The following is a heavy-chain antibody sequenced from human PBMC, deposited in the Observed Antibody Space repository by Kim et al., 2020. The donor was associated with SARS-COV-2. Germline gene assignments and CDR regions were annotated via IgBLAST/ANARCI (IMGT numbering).Heavy chain of an antibody. Sequence: ASVKVSCKASGYTFTGYYIQWVRQAPGQGLEWMGRLDPNTGGTNYAYNFRGRVTMTRDTSISTAYMELNGLTSDDTALYYCARDKDVAANPWSQGTPVTV. V-gene: IGHV1-2*06. CDR1: GYTFTGYY. D-gene: IGHD6-13*01. J-gene: IGHJ5*02. CDR3: ARDKDVAANP. CDR2: LDPNTGGT.